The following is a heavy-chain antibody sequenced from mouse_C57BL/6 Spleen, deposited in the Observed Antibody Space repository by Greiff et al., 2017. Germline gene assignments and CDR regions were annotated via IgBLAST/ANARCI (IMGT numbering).Heavy chain of an antibody. CDR1: GYAFSSSW. CDR2: IYPGDGDT. J-gene: IGHJ2*01. D-gene: IGHD2-2*01. CDR3: ARWGYDVGFFDY. Sequence: VNVVESGPELVKPGASLKISCKASGYAFSSSWMNWVKQRPGKGLEWIGRIYPGDGDTNYNGKFKGKATLTADKSSSTAYMQLSSLTSEDSAVYFCARWGYDVGFFDYWGQGTTLTVSS. V-gene: IGHV1-82*01.